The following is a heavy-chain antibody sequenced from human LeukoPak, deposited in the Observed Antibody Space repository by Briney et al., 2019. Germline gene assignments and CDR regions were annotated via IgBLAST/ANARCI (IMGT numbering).Heavy chain of an antibody. Sequence: PSETLSLTCTVSGGSISSSSYYWGWIRQPPGKGLEWIGSIYYSGSTYYNPSLKSRVTISVDTSKNQFSLKLSSVTAADTAVYYCARYYDILTGSYKEYFQHWGQGTLVTVSS. CDR2: IYYSGST. CDR1: GGSISSSSYY. V-gene: IGHV4-39*01. CDR3: ARYYDILTGSYKEYFQH. J-gene: IGHJ1*01. D-gene: IGHD3-9*01.